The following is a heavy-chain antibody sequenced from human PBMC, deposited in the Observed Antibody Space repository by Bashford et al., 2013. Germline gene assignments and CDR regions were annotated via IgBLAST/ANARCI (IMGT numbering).Heavy chain of an antibody. Sequence: GSLRLSCAASGFTFDSFAMSWVRQAPGKGLEWVSSISGAGGSTYYADSVKGRFTISRDNSKSTLYLQMNSLRIEDTAVYYCAKDPSNGRHARGFVAGFDYWGQGIRGHRLL. CDR3: AKDPSNGRHARGFVAGFDY. D-gene: IGHD6-19*01. V-gene: IGHV3-23*01. J-gene: IGHJ4*02. CDR2: ISGAGGST. CDR1: GFTFDSFA.